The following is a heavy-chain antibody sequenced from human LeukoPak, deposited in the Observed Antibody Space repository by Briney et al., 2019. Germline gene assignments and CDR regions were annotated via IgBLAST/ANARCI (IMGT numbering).Heavy chain of an antibody. Sequence: SETLSLTCTVSGGSVSSSSYYWGWIRQPPGKGLEWIGSIYYSGSTYYNPSLKSRDTISVDTSKNQFSLKLSSVTAADTAVYYCATLSLIAAAGTWGQGTLVTVSS. CDR3: ATLSLIAAAGT. CDR1: GGSVSSSSYY. CDR2: IYYSGST. V-gene: IGHV4-39*01. D-gene: IGHD6-13*01. J-gene: IGHJ4*02.